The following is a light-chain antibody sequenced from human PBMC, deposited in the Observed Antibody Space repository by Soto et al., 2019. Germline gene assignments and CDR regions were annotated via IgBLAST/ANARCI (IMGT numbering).Light chain of an antibody. CDR3: SSYTSRSTLV. J-gene: IGLJ3*02. Sequence: QSVLTQAASVSGSPGQSITISCTGTNSDVGGYNYVSWYQQRPGKAPKLIISEVSARPSGVSNRFSGSKSGNTASLTISGLQAEDAADYFCSSYTSRSTLVFGVGTKLTVL. V-gene: IGLV2-14*01. CDR2: EVS. CDR1: NSDVGGYNY.